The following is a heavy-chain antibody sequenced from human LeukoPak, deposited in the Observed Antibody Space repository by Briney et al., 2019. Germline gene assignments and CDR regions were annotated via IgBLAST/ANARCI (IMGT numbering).Heavy chain of an antibody. D-gene: IGHD3-10*01. V-gene: IGHV4-59*01. CDR3: ARAGPWQIDP. CDR1: GGSINSYY. J-gene: IGHJ5*02. CDR2: IFYSGST. Sequence: SETLSLTCTVSGGSINSYYWNWIRQPPGKGLEWIGHIFYSGSTNYNPSLKSRVTISVDRSEQQFSLKVTSVTAADTAIYYCARAGPWQIDPWGQGTLVTVSS.